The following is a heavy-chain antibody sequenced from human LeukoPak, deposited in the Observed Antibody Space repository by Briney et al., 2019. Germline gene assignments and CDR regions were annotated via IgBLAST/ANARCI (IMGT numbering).Heavy chain of an antibody. CDR3: ARSPSIGEDSSGYDPYFDY. J-gene: IGHJ4*02. V-gene: IGHV4-34*01. CDR1: GGSFSGYY. CDR2: INHSGST. Sequence: PSETLSLTCAVYGGSFSGYYWSWIRQPPGKGLEWIGEINHSGSTNYNPSLKSRVTISVDTSKNQFSLKLSSVTAADTAVYYCARSPSIGEDSSGYDPYFDYWGQGTLVTVSS. D-gene: IGHD3-22*01.